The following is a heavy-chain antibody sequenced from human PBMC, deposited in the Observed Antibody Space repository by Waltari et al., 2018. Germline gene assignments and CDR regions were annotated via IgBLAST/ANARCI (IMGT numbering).Heavy chain of an antibody. Sequence: QVQLQESGPGLVKPSQTLSLTCTVSGCSISSGSYYWSWIRQPAGKGLEWIGRLYTSGSNNNNPSLKSRVTIAVDTSKNQFSLKLSSVTAADTAVYYCARDRQGMVDYWGQGTLVTVSS. V-gene: IGHV4-61*02. J-gene: IGHJ4*02. CDR3: ARDRQGMVDY. D-gene: IGHD2-8*01. CDR2: LYTSGSN. CDR1: GCSISSGSYY.